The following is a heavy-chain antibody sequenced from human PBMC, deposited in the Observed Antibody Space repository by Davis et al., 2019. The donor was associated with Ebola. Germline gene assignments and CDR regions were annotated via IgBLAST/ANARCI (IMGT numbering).Heavy chain of an antibody. CDR3: TSSVYYYDSSGYRYFDY. CDR2: IRSKADSYAT. D-gene: IGHD3-22*01. Sequence: GGSLRLSCAASGFTFSGSAMHWVRQASGKGLEWVGRIRSKADSYATAYAASVKGRFTISRDDSKNTAYLQMNSLKTEDTAVYYCTSSVYYYDSSGYRYFDYWAREPWSPSPQ. V-gene: IGHV3-73*01. J-gene: IGHJ4*02. CDR1: GFTFSGSA.